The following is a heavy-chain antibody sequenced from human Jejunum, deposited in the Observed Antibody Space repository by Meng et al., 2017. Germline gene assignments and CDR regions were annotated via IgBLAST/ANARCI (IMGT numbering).Heavy chain of an antibody. D-gene: IGHD2-21*01. CDR1: GDISRSTSW. Sequence: VQLEEVALWLVKSGARLSATCDSSGDISRSTSWWEVLRPPARRGLGWVEEFHRGGPTNFTSLNNRRVSTSVDASKNQFSLTRTAVTADDTAVYYGGLGVGDMRDDFDYWGQGILVTVSS. V-gene: IGHV4-4*05. J-gene: IGHJ4*02. CDR2: FHRGGPT. CDR3: GLGVGDMRDDFDY.